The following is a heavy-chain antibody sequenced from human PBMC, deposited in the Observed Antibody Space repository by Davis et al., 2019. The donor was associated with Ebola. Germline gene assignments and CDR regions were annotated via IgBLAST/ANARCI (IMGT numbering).Heavy chain of an antibody. CDR3: AREFQAVLKD. D-gene: IGHD4/OR15-4a*01. Sequence: AASVKVSCQAAGGTFSSHAFSCVRQAPGQGLAWMGRIIPSAGIANYAQKFQGRVTITADKFTSRAYMELSSLRSEDTAVYYCAREFQAVLKDWGQGTLVTVSS. CDR2: IIPSAGIA. J-gene: IGHJ4*02. CDR1: GGTFSSHA. V-gene: IGHV1-69*04.